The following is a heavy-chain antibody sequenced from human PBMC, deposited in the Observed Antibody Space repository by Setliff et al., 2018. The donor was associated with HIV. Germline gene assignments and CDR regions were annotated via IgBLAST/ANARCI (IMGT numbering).Heavy chain of an antibody. V-gene: IGHV4-61*02. J-gene: IGHJ3*02. CDR2: IYTSGRT. D-gene: IGHD1-1*01. CDR3: AREDGSNSHDTFEI. CDR1: GGSISSSSYY. Sequence: SETLSLTCTVSGGSISSSSYYWSWIRQPAGKGLEWIGRIYTSGRTNYNPSLKSRVTISVDTSNHQFSLKLTSVTPADTAIYYCAREDGSNSHDTFEIWGQGILVTVSS.